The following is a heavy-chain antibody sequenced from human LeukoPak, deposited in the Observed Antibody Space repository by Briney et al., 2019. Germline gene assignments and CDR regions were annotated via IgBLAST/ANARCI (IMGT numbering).Heavy chain of an antibody. CDR2: IYYNGST. CDR1: GGSISSYY. J-gene: IGHJ6*03. Sequence: SETLSLTCTVSGGSISSYYWSWIRQPPGKGLEWIGYIYYNGSTNYNPSLKSRVTISVDTSKNQFSLKLSSVTAADTAVYYCARVKYGDYYYYYMDVWGKGTTVTVSS. V-gene: IGHV4-59*01. D-gene: IGHD4-17*01. CDR3: ARVKYGDYYYYYMDV.